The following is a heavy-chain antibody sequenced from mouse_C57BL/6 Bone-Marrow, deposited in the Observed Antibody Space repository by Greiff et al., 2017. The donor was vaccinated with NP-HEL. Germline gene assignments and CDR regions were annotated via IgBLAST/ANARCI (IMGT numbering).Heavy chain of an antibody. J-gene: IGHJ2*01. V-gene: IGHV14-4*01. Sequence: EVQLQQSGAELVRPGASVKLSCTASGFNIKDDYMHWVKQRPEQGLEWIGWIDPENGDTEYASKFQGKATITADTSSNTAYLQLSSLTSEDTAVYYCTYYYFDYWGQGTTLTVSS. CDR3: TYYYFDY. CDR1: GFNIKDDY. CDR2: IDPENGDT.